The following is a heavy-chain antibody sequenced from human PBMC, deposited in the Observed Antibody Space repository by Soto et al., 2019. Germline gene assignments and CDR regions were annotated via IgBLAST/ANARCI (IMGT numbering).Heavy chain of an antibody. CDR1: GYTFTNFG. V-gene: IGHV1-18*01. Sequence: QVQLVQSGAEVKKPGASVKVSCKASGYTFTNFGISWVRQAPGQGLEWMGWISAYNGNTNYAQKFQGKVTMTPDTSTSTAYMEVRRLRFDDTAVYYCARGGTPIDYGGQGTLVTVSS. J-gene: IGHJ4*02. CDR3: ARGGTPIDY. CDR2: ISAYNGNT. D-gene: IGHD3-16*01.